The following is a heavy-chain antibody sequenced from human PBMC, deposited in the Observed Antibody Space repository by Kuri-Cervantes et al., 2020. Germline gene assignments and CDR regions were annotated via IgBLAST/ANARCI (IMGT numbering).Heavy chain of an antibody. CDR3: AGSSWSHDAFDI. J-gene: IGHJ3*02. D-gene: IGHD6-13*01. V-gene: IGHV3-21*01. Sequence: GGSLRLSCAASGFTFSSYSMNWVRQAPGKGLEWVSSISSSSSYIYYADSVKGRFTISRDNAKNSLYLQMNSLRAEDTAVYYCAGSSWSHDAFDIWGQGTMVTASS. CDR2: ISSSSSYI. CDR1: GFTFSSYS.